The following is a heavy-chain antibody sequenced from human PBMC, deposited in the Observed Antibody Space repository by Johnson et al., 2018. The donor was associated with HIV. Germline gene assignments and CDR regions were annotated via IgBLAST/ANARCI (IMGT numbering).Heavy chain of an antibody. V-gene: IGHV3-13*01. Sequence: VQLVESGGGLVQPGGSLRLSCAASGFTFSSYAMSWVRQAPGKGLEWVSAIGTAGDTYYPGSVKGRFTISRENAKNSLYLQMNSLRAEDTALYYCAKESAARGGFDIWGQGTMVTVSS. CDR2: IGTAGDT. D-gene: IGHD6-6*01. CDR1: GFTFSSYA. J-gene: IGHJ3*02. CDR3: AKESAARGGFDI.